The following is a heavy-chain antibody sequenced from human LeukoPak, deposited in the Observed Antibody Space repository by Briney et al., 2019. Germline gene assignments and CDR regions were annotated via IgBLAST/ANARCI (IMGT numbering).Heavy chain of an antibody. CDR2: INSDGSSA. CDR3: ARVHFSGYYMVPFDY. V-gene: IGHV3-74*01. J-gene: IGHJ4*02. D-gene: IGHD3-3*01. CDR1: GFTFSSYW. Sequence: SGGSLRLSCAASGFTFSSYWMHWVRQAPEKGLVWVSRINSDGSSANYADSVKGRFTISRDNAKNTLYLQMNSLRAEDTAVYYCARVHFSGYYMVPFDYWGQGTLVTVSS.